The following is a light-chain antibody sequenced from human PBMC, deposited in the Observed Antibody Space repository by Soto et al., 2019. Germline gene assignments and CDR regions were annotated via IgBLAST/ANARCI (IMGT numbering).Light chain of an antibody. Sequence: QSALTQPPSASGSPGQSVTISCTGTSSDIGAYNYVSWYQQHPGKAPKLIIYEVNERPSGVPDRFSGSKSGNTASLTVSRLQPEDEAEYYCSSFVASNNLRVFGTGTKLTVL. CDR2: EVN. V-gene: IGLV2-8*01. CDR3: SSFVASNNLRV. J-gene: IGLJ1*01. CDR1: SSDIGAYNY.